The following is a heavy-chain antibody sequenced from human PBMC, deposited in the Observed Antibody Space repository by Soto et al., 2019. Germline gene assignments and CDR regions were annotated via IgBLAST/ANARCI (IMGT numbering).Heavy chain of an antibody. V-gene: IGHV1-8*01. CDR3: ARPAGSSSYRQWLNLYFAH. J-gene: IGHJ4*02. CDR2: MNPNSGNT. Sequence: QVQLVQSGAEVKKPGASVKVSCKASGYTFTSYDINWVRQATGQGLEWMGWMNPNSGNTGYAQNFQGRVTMTRNTSISTAYMERSSLRSEDTAVYYCARPAGSSSYRQWLNLYFAHWGQGTLVTVSA. CDR1: GYTFTSYD. D-gene: IGHD6-19*01.